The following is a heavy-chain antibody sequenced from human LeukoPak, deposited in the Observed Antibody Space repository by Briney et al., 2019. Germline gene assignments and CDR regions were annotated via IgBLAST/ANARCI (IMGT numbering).Heavy chain of an antibody. V-gene: IGHV4-59*08. CDR2: IYYSGST. J-gene: IGHJ4*02. CDR3: VRRSGYSSSEDY. Sequence: SETLSLTCIVSGGSISTYFWNWIRQPPGKGLEWIGNIYYSGSTNYNPSLKSRVTISVDTSKNQFSLKLSSVTAADTAVYYCVRRSGYSSSEDYWGQGVLVTVSS. CDR1: GGSISTYF. D-gene: IGHD3-22*01.